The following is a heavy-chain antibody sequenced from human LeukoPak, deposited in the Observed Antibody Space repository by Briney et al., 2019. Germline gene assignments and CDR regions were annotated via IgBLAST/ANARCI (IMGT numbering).Heavy chain of an antibody. V-gene: IGHV4-59*08. CDR3: ARHRDDYGDYWFDP. Sequence: SETLSLTCTVSRGSISTYYWSWIRQPPGKGLEWIGYIHYSGATNYNPSLKSRVTMTLDTSKNQFSLKLNSVTAADTAVYYCARHRDDYGDYWFDPWGQGTLVTVSS. D-gene: IGHD4-17*01. CDR2: IHYSGAT. J-gene: IGHJ5*02. CDR1: RGSISTYY.